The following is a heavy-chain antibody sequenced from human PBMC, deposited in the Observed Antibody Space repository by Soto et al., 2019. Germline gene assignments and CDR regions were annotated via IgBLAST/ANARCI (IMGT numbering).Heavy chain of an antibody. D-gene: IGHD3-22*01. V-gene: IGHV1-69*01. J-gene: IGHJ4*02. Sequence: QVQLVQSGAEVKKPGSSVKVSCKASGGTFSSYAISWVRQAPGQGLKWMGGIIPIFGTANYAQKFQGRVTITADESTSTAYMELSSLRSEDTAVYYCARTRGYYDSSGYYPYYFDYWGQGTLVTVSS. CDR3: ARTRGYYDSSGYYPYYFDY. CDR2: IIPIFGTA. CDR1: GGTFSSYA.